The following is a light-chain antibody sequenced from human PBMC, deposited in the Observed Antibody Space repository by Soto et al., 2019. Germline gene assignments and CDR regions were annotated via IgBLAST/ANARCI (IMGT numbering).Light chain of an antibody. CDR2: DAS. J-gene: IGKJ4*01. CDR1: QSISSW. Sequence: DIQMTQSPSTLSASVGDRVTITCRASQSISSWLACYQQKPGKAPKLLIYDASNLETGVPSRFSGSGSGTDFTFTISSLQPEDIATYYCQQYDNLPLTFGGGTKVDIK. CDR3: QQYDNLPLT. V-gene: IGKV1-33*01.